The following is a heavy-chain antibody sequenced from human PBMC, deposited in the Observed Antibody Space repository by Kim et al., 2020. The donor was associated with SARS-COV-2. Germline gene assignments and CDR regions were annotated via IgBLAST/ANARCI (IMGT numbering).Heavy chain of an antibody. V-gene: IGHV5-51*01. CDR3: ARRVYCSGGSCYAFDI. D-gene: IGHD2-15*01. Sequence: SFQGQVTISADKSISTAYLQWSSLKASDTAMYYCARRVYCSGGSCYAFDIWGQGTMVTVSS. J-gene: IGHJ3*02.